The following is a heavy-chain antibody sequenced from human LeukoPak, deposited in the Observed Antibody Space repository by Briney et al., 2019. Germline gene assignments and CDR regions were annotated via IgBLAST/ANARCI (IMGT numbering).Heavy chain of an antibody. CDR3: AKWSTVYYGMVV. CDR2: ISGSGGST. Sequence: GGSLRLSCAASGFTFSTYAMSWVRQAAGKGLEWVSAISGSGGSTYYADSVKGRFTISRDNSKNTLYLQMNSLRAEDTAVYYCAKWSTVYYGMVVWGQGTTVTVSS. J-gene: IGHJ6*02. V-gene: IGHV3-23*01. CDR1: GFTFSTYA. D-gene: IGHD4-17*01.